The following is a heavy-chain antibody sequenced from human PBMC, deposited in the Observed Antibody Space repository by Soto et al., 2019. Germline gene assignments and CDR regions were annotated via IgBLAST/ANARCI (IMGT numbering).Heavy chain of an antibody. V-gene: IGHV3-7*03. CDR1: GFTFSTYW. D-gene: IGHD1-26*01. J-gene: IGHJ4*02. CDR2: IRQDGTET. CDR3: VGGAGWELDY. Sequence: EAQLVESGGGLVQPGGSLRLSCAASGFTFSTYWMNWVRQAPGMGLEWLATIRQDGTETHYVDSVKGRFTISRDNTKNSLFLQMNNLRADDTAVYYCVGGAGWELDYWGQGTLVTVSS.